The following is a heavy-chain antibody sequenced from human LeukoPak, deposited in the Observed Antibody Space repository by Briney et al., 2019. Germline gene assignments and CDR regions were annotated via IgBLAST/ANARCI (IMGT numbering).Heavy chain of an antibody. CDR1: GGTFNNSA. CDR2: IMPLFGTA. V-gene: IGHV1-69*05. Sequence: SVAVSCKTSGGTFNNSAISWVRQAPGQGLEWLGGIMPLFGTAGDAQKYQGRVAITKDESTRTVYLELTSLTSDDTAVYYCARDVHGDYGSGWFDHWGQGTLVSVSS. CDR3: ARDVHGDYGSGWFDH. D-gene: IGHD4-17*01. J-gene: IGHJ5*02.